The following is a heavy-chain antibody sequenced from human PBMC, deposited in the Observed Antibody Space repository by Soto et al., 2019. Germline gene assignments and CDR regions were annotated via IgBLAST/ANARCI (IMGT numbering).Heavy chain of an antibody. J-gene: IGHJ3*02. CDR1: GFTFSSYA. V-gene: IGHV3-23*01. Sequence: LRLSCAASGFTFSSYAMSWVRQAPGKGLEWVSAISGSGGSTYYADSVKGRFTISRDNSKNTLYLQMNSLRAEDTAVYYCAKDLNFPMSESGPGAFDIWGQGTMVTVSS. CDR2: ISGSGGST. CDR3: AKDLNFPMSESGPGAFDI. D-gene: IGHD3-10*01.